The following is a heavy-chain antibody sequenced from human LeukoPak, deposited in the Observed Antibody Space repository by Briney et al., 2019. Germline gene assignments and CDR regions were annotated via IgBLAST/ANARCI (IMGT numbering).Heavy chain of an antibody. J-gene: IGHJ4*02. V-gene: IGHV3-7*01. Sequence: GGSLRLSCAASGFTFSNHWMSWARQAPGKGLEWVANINQDGGEKYFVDSVKGRFTISRDNAKNSLYLQMNSLRAEDTAVYFCARDRVWTVLYWGQGTLVTVSS. CDR2: INQDGGEK. CDR3: ARDRVWTVLY. CDR1: GFTFSNHW. D-gene: IGHD3-16*01.